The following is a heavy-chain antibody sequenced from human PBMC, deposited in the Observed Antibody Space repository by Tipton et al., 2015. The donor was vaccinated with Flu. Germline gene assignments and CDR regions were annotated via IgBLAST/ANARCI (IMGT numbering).Heavy chain of an antibody. CDR3: ARSTGYYAFDI. Sequence: SLRLSCAASGFTFRNYWMHWVRQAPGKGLVWVSRMNSDGSSTSNADSVKGRFTISRDNAKNTLYLQMNSLRAEDTAVYYCARSTGYYAFDIWGQGTMVTVSS. J-gene: IGHJ3*02. CDR2: MNSDGSST. V-gene: IGHV3-74*01. D-gene: IGHD3-9*01. CDR1: GFTFRNYW.